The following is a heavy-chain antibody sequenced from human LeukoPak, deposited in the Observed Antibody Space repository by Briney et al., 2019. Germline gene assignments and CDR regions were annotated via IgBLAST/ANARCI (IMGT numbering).Heavy chain of an antibody. Sequence: PSETLSLTCIVSGGSVSSDTYYWSWIRQPPGKGLEWIGYIYYSGSTNYNPSLKSRVTISVDTSKNQFSLRLSSVTAADTAVYYCARYFDWPWAFHIWGQGTKVTVSS. CDR1: GGSVSSDTYY. CDR2: IYYSGST. V-gene: IGHV4-61*01. D-gene: IGHD3-9*01. J-gene: IGHJ3*02. CDR3: ARYFDWPWAFHI.